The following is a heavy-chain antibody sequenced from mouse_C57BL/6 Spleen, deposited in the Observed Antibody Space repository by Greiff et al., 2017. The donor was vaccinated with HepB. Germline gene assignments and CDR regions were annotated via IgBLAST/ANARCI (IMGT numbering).Heavy chain of an antibody. Sequence: QVQLQQPGAELVKPGASVKLSCKASGYTFTSYWMHWVKQRPGRGLEWIGRIDPNSGGTKYNEKFKSKATLTVDKPSSTAYMQLSSLTSEDSAVDYGERYGSTQENYYAMDYWGQGTSVTVSS. CDR1: GYTFTSYW. J-gene: IGHJ4*01. CDR3: ERYGSTQENYYAMDY. CDR2: IDPNSGGT. V-gene: IGHV1-72*01. D-gene: IGHD1-1*01.